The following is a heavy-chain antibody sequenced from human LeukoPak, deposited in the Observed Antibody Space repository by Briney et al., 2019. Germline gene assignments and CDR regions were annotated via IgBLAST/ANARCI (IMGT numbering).Heavy chain of an antibody. J-gene: IGHJ4*03. D-gene: IGHD6-19*01. Sequence: GGSLRLSCAASGFTFSDYNMNWVRQAPGKGLEWVSCITGSGSTIFYADSVKGRFTISRDNVKNSLYLQMNSLRAEDTAVYYCARPTSSGWYSHWGQGTVVTVSS. CDR1: GFTFSDYN. CDR2: ITGSGSTI. V-gene: IGHV3-48*01. CDR3: ARPTSSGWYSH.